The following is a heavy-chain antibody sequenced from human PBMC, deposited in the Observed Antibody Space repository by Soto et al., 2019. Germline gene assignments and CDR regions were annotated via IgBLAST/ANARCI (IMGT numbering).Heavy chain of an antibody. D-gene: IGHD6-13*01. CDR3: AKRPRQQLVPHYYYGMDV. Sequence: PGGSLRLSCAASGFTFSSYAMSWVRQAPGKGLEWVSAISGSGGSTYYADSVKGRFTISRDNSKNTLYLQMNSLRVEDTAVYYCAKRPRQQLVPHYYYGMDVWGQGTTVTVSS. CDR1: GFTFSSYA. J-gene: IGHJ6*02. V-gene: IGHV3-23*01. CDR2: ISGSGGST.